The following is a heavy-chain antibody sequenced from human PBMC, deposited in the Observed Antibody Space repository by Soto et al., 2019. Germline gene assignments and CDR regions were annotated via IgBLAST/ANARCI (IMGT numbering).Heavy chain of an antibody. V-gene: IGHV3-30*18. CDR3: AKSGSYLYYFDY. CDR2: ISYDGSNK. J-gene: IGHJ4*02. D-gene: IGHD1-26*01. CDR1: GFTFSSYG. Sequence: LRLSCAASGFTFSSYGMHWVRQAPGKGLEWVAVISYDGSNKYYADSVKGRFTISRDNSKNTLYLQMNSLRAEDTAVYYCAKSGSYLYYFDYWGQGNLVTVSS.